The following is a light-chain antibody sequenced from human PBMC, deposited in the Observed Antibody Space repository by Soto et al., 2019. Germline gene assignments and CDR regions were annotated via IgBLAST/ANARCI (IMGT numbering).Light chain of an antibody. Sequence: DLQMTQSPSSLSASVGDRVTITCRASQSISTNLNWYQQKPGKAPKVLIYGASSLQSGVPSRFSGSGSGTDFTLTISSLQPEDFATYYCQQSYGIPVTLGPGTKVDIK. CDR3: QQSYGIPVT. J-gene: IGKJ3*01. CDR1: QSISTN. V-gene: IGKV1-39*01. CDR2: GAS.